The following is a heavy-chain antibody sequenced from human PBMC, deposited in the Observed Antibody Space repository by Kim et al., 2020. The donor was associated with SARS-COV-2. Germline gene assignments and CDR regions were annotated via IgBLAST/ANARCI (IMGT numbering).Heavy chain of an antibody. Sequence: YANCLGGRIPITGDNSKNTLYLQMTSRRAEDTAVYYCARDVGDYNGMNNWGQGTTVTVSS. CDR3: ARDVGDYNGMNN. J-gene: IGHJ6*02. D-gene: IGHD3-10*01. V-gene: IGHV3-53*01.